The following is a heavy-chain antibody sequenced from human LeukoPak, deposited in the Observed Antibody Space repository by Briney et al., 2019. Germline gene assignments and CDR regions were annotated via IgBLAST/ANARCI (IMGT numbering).Heavy chain of an antibody. CDR3: ARDLYRIVVVPHYFDY. D-gene: IGHD3-22*01. J-gene: IGHJ4*02. V-gene: IGHV3-7*01. CDR1: GFTFSSYW. Sequence: GGSLRLSCAASGFTFSSYWMSCVRQAPGKGLEWVANIKKDGSEKYYVDSVKGRFTISRDNAKNSLYLQMNSLRAEDTAVYYCARDLYRIVVVPHYFDYWGQGALVTVSS. CDR2: IKKDGSEK.